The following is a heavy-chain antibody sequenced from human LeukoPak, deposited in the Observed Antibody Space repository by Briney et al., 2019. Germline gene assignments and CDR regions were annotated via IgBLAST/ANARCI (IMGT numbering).Heavy chain of an antibody. Sequence: SETLSLTCTVSGGSINSYYWSWIRQPPGKGLECIGYIHYTGSTNYNPSLKSRVTISVDTSKSQFSLKLSSVTAADTATYYCARGGYYGSGNDFRFDPWGQGTLVTVSS. CDR1: GGSINSYY. D-gene: IGHD3-10*01. CDR2: IHYTGST. J-gene: IGHJ5*02. CDR3: ARGGYYGSGNDFRFDP. V-gene: IGHV4-59*01.